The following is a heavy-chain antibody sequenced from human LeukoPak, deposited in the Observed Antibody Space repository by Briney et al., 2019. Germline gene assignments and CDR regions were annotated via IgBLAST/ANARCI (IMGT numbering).Heavy chain of an antibody. CDR2: INPSGGST. V-gene: IGHV1-46*01. J-gene: IGHJ3*02. D-gene: IGHD2/OR15-2a*01. Sequence: ASVKVSCKASGYTFTSYYMHWVRQAPGEGLEWMGIINPSGGSTSYAQKFQGRVTMTRDTSTSTVYMELSSLRSEDTAVYYCACKLQNDVFDIWGQGTMVTVSS. CDR3: ACKLQNDVFDI. CDR1: GYTFTSYY.